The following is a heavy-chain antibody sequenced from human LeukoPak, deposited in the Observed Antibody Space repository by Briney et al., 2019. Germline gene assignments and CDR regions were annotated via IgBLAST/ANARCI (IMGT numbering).Heavy chain of an antibody. J-gene: IGHJ6*03. D-gene: IGHD3-16*01. CDR1: GGSISSYY. CDR3: ARGGHFFDV. Sequence: SETLSLTCTVSGGSISSYYWSWLRQPAGKGLECLGVIYTTGSTNYNPSLKSRVTVSRDTSKNQFSLKLTSVTAADTAVYYCARGGHFFDVWGKGTRVTVSS. CDR2: IYTTGST. V-gene: IGHV4-4*07.